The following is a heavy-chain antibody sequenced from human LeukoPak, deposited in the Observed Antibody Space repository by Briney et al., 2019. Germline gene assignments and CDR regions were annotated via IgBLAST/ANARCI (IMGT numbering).Heavy chain of an antibody. D-gene: IGHD5-24*01. V-gene: IGHV3-11*01. CDR3: AKDMGRWLPTAGDAFDI. J-gene: IGHJ3*02. CDR2: ITTSGSTI. Sequence: GGSLRLSCAASGFTFSDYYMSWIRQAPGKGLEWVSYITTSGSTIYYADSVKGRFTISRDNAKNSLYLQMNSLRAEDMALYYCAKDMGRWLPTAGDAFDIWGQGTMVTVSS. CDR1: GFTFSDYY.